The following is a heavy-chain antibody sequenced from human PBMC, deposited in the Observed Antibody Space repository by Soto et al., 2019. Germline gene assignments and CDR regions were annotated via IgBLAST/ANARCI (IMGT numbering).Heavy chain of an antibody. CDR1: GFTFDDYA. CDR2: ISWNSGSI. D-gene: IGHD2-15*01. J-gene: IGHJ6*03. Sequence: SLRLSCAASGFTFDDYAMHWVRQAPGKGLEWVSGISWNSGSIGYADSVKGRFTISRDNAKNSLYLQMNSLRAEDMALYYCAKATYPYCSGGSCYLMDVWGKGTTVTVSS. V-gene: IGHV3-9*03. CDR3: AKATYPYCSGGSCYLMDV.